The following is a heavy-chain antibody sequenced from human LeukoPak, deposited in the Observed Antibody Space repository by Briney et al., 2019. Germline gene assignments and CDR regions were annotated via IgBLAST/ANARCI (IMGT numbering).Heavy chain of an antibody. CDR2: ISGSGGST. J-gene: IGHJ4*02. Sequence: GGSLRLSCAASGLTFGTYAMSWVRQAPGKGLEWVSAISGSGGSTYYADTVKGRFTISRDNSKNTLYLQMNSLRAEDTAVYYCARDADTSGWYRGVGYWGQGTLVTVSS. D-gene: IGHD6-19*01. CDR1: GLTFGTYA. V-gene: IGHV3-23*01. CDR3: ARDADTSGWYRGVGY.